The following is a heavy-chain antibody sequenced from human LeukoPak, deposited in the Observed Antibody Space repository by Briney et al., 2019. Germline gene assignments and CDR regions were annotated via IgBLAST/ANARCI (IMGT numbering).Heavy chain of an antibody. D-gene: IGHD1-26*01. CDR2: IKSKTDGGTT. CDR1: GFTFSNAW. CDR3: TTDRGRWELLDAFDI. V-gene: IGHV3-15*01. J-gene: IGHJ3*02. Sequence: PGGSLRLSCAASGFTFSNAWMSWVRQAPGKGLEWVGRIKSKTDGGTTDYAAPVKGRFTISRDDSKNTLYLQMNSLKTEDTAVYYCTTDRGRWELLDAFDIWGQGTMVTVSS.